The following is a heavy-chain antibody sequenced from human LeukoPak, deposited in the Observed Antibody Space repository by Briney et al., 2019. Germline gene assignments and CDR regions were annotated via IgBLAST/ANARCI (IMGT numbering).Heavy chain of an antibody. D-gene: IGHD5-12*01. CDR3: ASIPKRLRALTWYFDL. CDR2: INHSGST. Sequence: SETLSLTCAVYGGSFSGYYWSWIRQPPGKGLEWIGEINHSGSTNYNPSLKSRVTISVDTSTNQSSLKLSSVTAADTAVYYCASIPKRLRALTWYFDLWGRGTLVTVSS. CDR1: GGSFSGYY. V-gene: IGHV4-34*01. J-gene: IGHJ2*01.